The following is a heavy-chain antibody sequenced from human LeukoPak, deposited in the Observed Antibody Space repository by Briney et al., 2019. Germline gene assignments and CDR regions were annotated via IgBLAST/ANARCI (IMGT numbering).Heavy chain of an antibody. CDR3: ARGRIVGATEGYYFDY. CDR1: GGSFSGYY. D-gene: IGHD1-26*01. CDR2: INHSGST. V-gene: IGHV4-34*01. Sequence: SETLSLTCAVYGGSFSGYYWSWIRQPPGKGLEWIGEINHSGSTNYNPSLKSRVTISVDTSKRQFSLKLSSVTAADTAVYYCARGRIVGATEGYYFDYWGQGTLVTVSS. J-gene: IGHJ4*02.